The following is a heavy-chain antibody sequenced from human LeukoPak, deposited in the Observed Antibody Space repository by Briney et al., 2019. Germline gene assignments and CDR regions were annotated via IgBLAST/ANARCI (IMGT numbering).Heavy chain of an antibody. CDR2: ISSSSSYI. J-gene: IGHJ4*02. Sequence: GGSLRLSCAASGFTFSSYSMNWVRQAPGKGLEWVSSISSSSSYIYYADSVKGRFTISRDNAKNSLYLQMNSLRDEDTVVYYCARVLWNGYSYGRTNDYWGQGTLVTVSS. CDR1: GFTFSSYS. D-gene: IGHD5-18*01. CDR3: ARVLWNGYSYGRTNDY. V-gene: IGHV3-21*01.